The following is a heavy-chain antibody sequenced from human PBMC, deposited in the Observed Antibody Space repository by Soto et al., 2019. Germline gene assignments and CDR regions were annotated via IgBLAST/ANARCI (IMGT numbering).Heavy chain of an antibody. CDR3: ARASLDGSGSYYWDYYYYGMDV. J-gene: IGHJ6*02. D-gene: IGHD3-10*01. Sequence: LALTCTVSGGSISSGGYYWSWVRQHPGKGLEWIGYIYYSGSTYYNPSLKSRVTISVDTSKNQFSLKLSSVTAADTAVYYCARASLDGSGSYYWDYYYYGMDVWGQGTTVTAP. CDR1: GGSISSGGYY. CDR2: IYYSGST. V-gene: IGHV4-31*03.